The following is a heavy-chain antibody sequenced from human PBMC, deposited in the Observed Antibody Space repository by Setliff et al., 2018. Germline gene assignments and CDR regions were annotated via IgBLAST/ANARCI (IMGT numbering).Heavy chain of an antibody. J-gene: IGHJ4*02. V-gene: IGHV4-61*09. D-gene: IGHD3-10*01. CDR3: ARESATIGEFPLYYFDK. CDR2: FHTGGAT. CDR1: GGSISSGGFY. Sequence: SETLSLTCSVSGGSISSGGFYWSWIRQSAGRGLEWIGHFHTGGATDYNLTLKSRVTISLDSSKNQFSLRLSSVTAADAAVYFCARESATIGEFPLYYFDKWGQGIQVTVSS.